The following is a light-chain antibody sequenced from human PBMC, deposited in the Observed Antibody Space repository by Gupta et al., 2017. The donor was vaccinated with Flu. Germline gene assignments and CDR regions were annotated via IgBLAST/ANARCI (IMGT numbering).Light chain of an antibody. J-gene: IGLJ2*01. CDR3: SSYSSSSTPYLV. CDR1: SSDVGGYNY. V-gene: IGLV2-14*01. CDR2: EVN. Sequence: QSALTQPASVSGSPGQSITISCTGTSSDVGGYNYVSWYQQNPGKAPKFIIYEVNNRPSGVSNRFSGSKSGNTASLTISGLQAEDEADYYCSSYSSSSTPYLVFGGGTKLTVL.